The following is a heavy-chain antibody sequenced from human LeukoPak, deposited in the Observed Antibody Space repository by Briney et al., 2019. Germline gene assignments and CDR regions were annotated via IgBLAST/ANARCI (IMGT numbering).Heavy chain of an antibody. CDR2: ISYDGSNK. D-gene: IGHD2-2*01. CDR1: GLTFSSYA. V-gene: IGHV3-30-3*01. CDR3: ARDPGSVVVYYYFDY. Sequence: GRSLRLSCAASGLTFSSYAMHWVRQAPGKGLEWVAVISYDGSNKYYADSVKGRFTISRDNSKDTLYLQMNSLRAEDTAVYYCARDPGSVVVYYYFDYWGQGTLVTVSS. J-gene: IGHJ4*02.